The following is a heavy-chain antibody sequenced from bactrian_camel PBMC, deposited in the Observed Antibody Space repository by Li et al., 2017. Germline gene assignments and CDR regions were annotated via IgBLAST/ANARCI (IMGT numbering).Heavy chain of an antibody. V-gene: IGHV3S10*01. Sequence: FRHYDMTWVRQAPGKEREGVAAIDSDGTTTYADSVKGRFTISEDNVRLTLYLQMNSLKPEDTAMYYCAANFGPYCSGPYLARRANFWGQGTQVTVS. CDR2: IDSDGTT. CDR1: FRHYD. CDR3: AANFGPYCSGPYLARRANF. D-gene: IGHD2*01. J-gene: IGHJ4*01.